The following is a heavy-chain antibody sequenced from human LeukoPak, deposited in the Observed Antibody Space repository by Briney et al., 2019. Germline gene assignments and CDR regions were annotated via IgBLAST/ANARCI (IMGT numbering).Heavy chain of an antibody. D-gene: IGHD3-3*01. CDR2: IYHSGST. J-gene: IGHJ4*02. Sequence: SETLSLTCAVSGYSISSGYYWGWIRRPPGKGLEWIGSIYHSGSTYYNPSLKSRVTISVDTSKNQFSLKLSSVTAADTAVYYCARTLPAGVATPDYWGQGTLVTVSS. CDR3: ARTLPAGVATPDY. V-gene: IGHV4-38-2*01. CDR1: GYSISSGYY.